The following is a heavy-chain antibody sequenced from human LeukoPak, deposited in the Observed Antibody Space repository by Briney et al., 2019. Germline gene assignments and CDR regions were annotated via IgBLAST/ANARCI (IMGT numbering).Heavy chain of an antibody. CDR3: ARATTPYDSSGYYFDY. CDR1: GGSFSVYY. J-gene: IGHJ4*02. D-gene: IGHD3-22*01. CDR2: INHSGST. Sequence: SETLSLTCAVYGGSFSVYYWSWIRQPPGKGLEWIGEINHSGSTNYNPSLKSRVTISVDTSKNQFSLKLSSVTAADTAVYYCARATTPYDSSGYYFDYWGQGTLVTVSS. V-gene: IGHV4-34*01.